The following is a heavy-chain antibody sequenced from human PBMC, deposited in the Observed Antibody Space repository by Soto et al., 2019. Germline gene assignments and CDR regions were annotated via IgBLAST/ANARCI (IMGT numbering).Heavy chain of an antibody. D-gene: IGHD2-8*01. CDR3: ARLIGNSWLDS. J-gene: IGHJ5*01. Sequence: SKTLSLTCAISGDSFPTNSAIWDGIRPSPSRGLGWLGRTYYRSKWYNDYAVSVKGRITINPDTSNNQLSLQLNSVIPDDTAVYYCARLIGNSWLDSWGQGTLVTVSS. V-gene: IGHV6-1*01. CDR1: GDSFPTNSAI. CDR2: TYYRSKWYN.